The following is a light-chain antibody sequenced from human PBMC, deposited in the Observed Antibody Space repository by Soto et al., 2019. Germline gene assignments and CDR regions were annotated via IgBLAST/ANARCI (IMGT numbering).Light chain of an antibody. CDR2: DAS. V-gene: IGKV3-15*01. CDR3: QQYGNSPIT. Sequence: EIVMTQSPATLSVSPGERATLSCRASQSVSSNLAWHQQKPGQAPRILMYDASTRATGIPDRFSGSGSGTDFTPTISRLEPEDFAVYYCQQYGNSPITFGQGTRLEIK. CDR1: QSVSSN. J-gene: IGKJ5*01.